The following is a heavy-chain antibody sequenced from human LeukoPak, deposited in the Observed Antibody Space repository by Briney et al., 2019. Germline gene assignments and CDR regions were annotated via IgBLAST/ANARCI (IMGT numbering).Heavy chain of an antibody. Sequence: SCKASGYTFTGYYMHWVRQAPGKGLEWVAVISYDGSNKYYADSVKGRFTISRDNSKNTLYLQMNSLRAEDTAVYYCARVGVPAYDAFDIWGQGTLVTVSS. CDR3: ARVGVPAYDAFDI. CDR2: ISYDGSNK. D-gene: IGHD1-1*01. CDR1: GYTFTGYY. J-gene: IGHJ3*02. V-gene: IGHV3-30-3*01.